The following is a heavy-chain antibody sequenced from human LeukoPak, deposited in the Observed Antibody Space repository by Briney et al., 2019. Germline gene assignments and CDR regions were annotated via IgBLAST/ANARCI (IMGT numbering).Heavy chain of an antibody. Sequence: PSETLSLTCTVSGGSISSGDYYWRWIRQPPGKGLEWIGYTYYSGSTYYNPSLKSRVTISVDTSKNQFSLKLSSVTAADTAVYYCARALGSGDYDDYWGQGTLVTVSS. J-gene: IGHJ4*02. V-gene: IGHV4-30-4*01. CDR1: GGSISSGDYY. CDR2: TYYSGST. CDR3: ARALGSGDYDDY. D-gene: IGHD7-27*01.